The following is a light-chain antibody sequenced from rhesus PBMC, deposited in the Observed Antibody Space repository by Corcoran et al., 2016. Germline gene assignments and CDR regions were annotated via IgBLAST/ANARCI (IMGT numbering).Light chain of an antibody. CDR3: CSFTTTMTFI. Sequence: QSAPTQPPSVSGSPGQSVTISCTGTSSDIGGYNYVSWFQQHPGKAPKLLIYGVSPRPSGVSDRFSGSRSANTASLTISGLQAEDEGDYYCCSFTTTMTFIFGSGTRLTVL. J-gene: IGLJ1*01. V-gene: IGLV2S7*01. CDR2: GVS. CDR1: SSDIGGYNY.